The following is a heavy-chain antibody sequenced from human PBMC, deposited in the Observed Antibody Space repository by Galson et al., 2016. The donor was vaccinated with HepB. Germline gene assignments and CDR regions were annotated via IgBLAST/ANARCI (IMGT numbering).Heavy chain of an antibody. CDR1: GFTFSAYA. D-gene: IGHD5-24*01. CDR2: ISNSPKTQ. V-gene: IGHV3-48*02. Sequence: SLRLSCAASGFTFSAYAMHWVRQAPGKGLEWVSHISNSPKTQHYIDSVKGRFTISRDNAKNLLFLQMNSLRDDDTAVYYCARDPGGKFSDGSIDYWGQGTLVTVSS. J-gene: IGHJ4*02. CDR3: ARDPGGKFSDGSIDY.